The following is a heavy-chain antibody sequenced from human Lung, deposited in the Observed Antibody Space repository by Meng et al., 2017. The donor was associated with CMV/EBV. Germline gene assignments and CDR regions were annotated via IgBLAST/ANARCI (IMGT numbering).Heavy chain of an antibody. CDR1: GYTFTGYN. Sequence: ASXXVSXKASGYTFTGYNIHWVRQAPGQGLEWMGWINPHSGDTKYAQKFQGRVTLTTDTSINTAYMEVSRLKSDDTAVFFCARLFHTSLGTNYYYGRDVWXIGTXVTVSS. J-gene: IGHJ6*04. CDR2: INPHSGDT. V-gene: IGHV1-2*02. D-gene: IGHD3-10*01. CDR3: ARLFHTSLGTNYYYGRDV.